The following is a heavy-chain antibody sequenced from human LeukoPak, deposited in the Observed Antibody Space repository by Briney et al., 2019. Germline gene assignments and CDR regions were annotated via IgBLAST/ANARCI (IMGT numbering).Heavy chain of an antibody. CDR3: ARRAVAENYFDY. Sequence: MPSETLSLTCTVSGGSITSYYWSWIRQPPGKGLERIGYIYSSGSTTYNPSLKSRVTISVDTSKNQFSLKLTSVTAADTAVYYCARRAVAENYFDYWGQGTLVTDSS. D-gene: IGHD6-19*01. CDR2: IYSSGST. J-gene: IGHJ4*02. CDR1: GGSITSYY. V-gene: IGHV4-59*08.